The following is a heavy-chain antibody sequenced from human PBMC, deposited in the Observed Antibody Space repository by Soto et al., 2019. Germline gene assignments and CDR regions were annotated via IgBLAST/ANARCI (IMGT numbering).Heavy chain of an antibody. D-gene: IGHD3-22*01. CDR3: ARQSSGWIFDY. CDR2: IYYSGST. CDR1: GGSISSSSYY. V-gene: IGHV4-39*01. Sequence: SETLSLTCTVSGGSISSSSYYWGWIRQPPGKGLEWIGSIYYSGSTYYNPSLKSRVTISVDTSKNQFSLKLSSVTAADTAVYYCARQSSGWIFDYWGQGTLVTVSS. J-gene: IGHJ4*02.